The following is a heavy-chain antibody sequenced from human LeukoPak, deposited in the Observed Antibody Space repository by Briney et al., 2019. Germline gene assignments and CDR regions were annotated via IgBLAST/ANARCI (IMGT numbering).Heavy chain of an antibody. Sequence: ASVKVSCTASGYTFTSYDFNWVRQATGQRPEWMGWMSPNSGDTGYAQKFQGRVTMTRNTSISTAYMELSSLRSEDTAVYYCAGGRAAAVDYWGQGTLVTVSS. CDR3: AGGRAAAVDY. D-gene: IGHD6-13*01. V-gene: IGHV1-8*01. CDR2: MSPNSGDT. CDR1: GYTFTSYD. J-gene: IGHJ4*02.